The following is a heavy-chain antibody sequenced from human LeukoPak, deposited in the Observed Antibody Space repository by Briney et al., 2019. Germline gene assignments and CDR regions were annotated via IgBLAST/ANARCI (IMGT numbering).Heavy chain of an antibody. J-gene: IGHJ4*02. CDR3: ARDRLDHYYGSGSPNYYFDY. V-gene: IGHV1-46*01. Sequence: ASVKVSCKASGYTFTSYYMHWVRQAPGQGLEWMGIINPSGGSTSYAQKFQGRDTMTRDTSTSTVYMELSSLRSEDTAVYYCARDRLDHYYGSGSPNYYFDYWGQGTLVTVSS. CDR2: INPSGGST. D-gene: IGHD3-10*01. CDR1: GYTFTSYY.